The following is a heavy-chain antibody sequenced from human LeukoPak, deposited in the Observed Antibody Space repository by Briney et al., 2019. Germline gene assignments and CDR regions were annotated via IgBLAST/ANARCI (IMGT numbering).Heavy chain of an antibody. D-gene: IGHD2-2*01. CDR1: GFTFSDYG. J-gene: IGHJ3*01. V-gene: IGHV3-21*01. CDR3: ARKGGYCTSTSCPGAFDV. CDR2: VSRSRTYI. Sequence: SGGSLRLSCSASGFTFSDYGMNWVRQAPGKGLEWVSFVSRSRTYIYYADSVKGRFTISRDNARNSLCLQMNSLRAEDTAVYYCARKGGYCTSTSCPGAFDVWGQGTMVTVSS.